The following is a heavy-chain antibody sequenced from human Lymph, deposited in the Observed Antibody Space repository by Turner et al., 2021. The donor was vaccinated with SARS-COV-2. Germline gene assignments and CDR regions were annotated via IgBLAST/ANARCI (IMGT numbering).Heavy chain of an antibody. CDR3: ARVIALAGTYPDDYYFDY. CDR2: ISTNNGNT. V-gene: IGHV1-18*04. Sequence: QVQLVQSGAEVKKPGASVKVSCKASDYTFTSYGISWVRQAPGQGLEWMGWISTNNGNTNYAQKLQGRVTMTTDTSTSTAYMELRSLRSDDTAVYYCARVIALAGTYPDDYYFDYWGQGTLVTVSS. CDR1: DYTFTSYG. J-gene: IGHJ4*02. D-gene: IGHD6-19*01.